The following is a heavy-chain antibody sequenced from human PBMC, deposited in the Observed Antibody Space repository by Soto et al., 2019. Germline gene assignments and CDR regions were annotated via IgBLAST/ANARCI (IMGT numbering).Heavy chain of an antibody. V-gene: IGHV1-18*01. CDR3: ARTKDRTPFDY. CDR1: GYTFISYG. J-gene: IGHJ4*02. CDR2: ISAYNGNT. D-gene: IGHD2-8*01. Sequence: ASVKVSCKASGYTFISYGISWVRQAPGQGLEWMGWISAYNGNTNYAQKLQGRVTMTTDTSTSTAYMELSSVTAADTAVYYCARTKDRTPFDYWGQGTLVTVSS.